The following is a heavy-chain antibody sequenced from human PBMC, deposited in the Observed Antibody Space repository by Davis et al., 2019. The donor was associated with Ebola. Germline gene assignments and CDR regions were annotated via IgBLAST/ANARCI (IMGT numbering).Heavy chain of an antibody. CDR3: AKGSITIFGVVTDYYGMDV. D-gene: IGHD3-3*01. Sequence: PGGSLRLSCPASGSIFAAYAMHWVRQAPGKGLEWVSVISWDGGSTYYADSVKGRFTISRDNSKNSLYLQMNSLRAEDTALYYCAKGSITIFGVVTDYYGMDVWGQGTTVSVSS. V-gene: IGHV3-43D*03. CDR1: GSIFAAYA. J-gene: IGHJ6*02. CDR2: ISWDGGST.